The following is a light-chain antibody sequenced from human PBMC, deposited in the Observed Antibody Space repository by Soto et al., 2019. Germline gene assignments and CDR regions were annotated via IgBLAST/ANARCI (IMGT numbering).Light chain of an antibody. V-gene: IGKV3-20*01. CDR1: QSVSSSF. J-gene: IGKJ1*01. Sequence: EIVLTQSPGTLSLSPGERATLSCRASQSVSSSFLAWYQQKPGQAPRLLIYGASSRATGIPDRFSGSGSGTDLALTISRLEPEDFAVYYCQQYGSSPRTFGQGTKAEIK. CDR3: QQYGSSPRT. CDR2: GAS.